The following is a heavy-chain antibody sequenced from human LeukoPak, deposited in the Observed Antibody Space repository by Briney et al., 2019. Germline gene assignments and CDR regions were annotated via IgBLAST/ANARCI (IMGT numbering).Heavy chain of an antibody. Sequence: SETLSLTCAVSGDSISSGASYWSWIRQPPGKGLEWIGYIHHSGTTSYKSSLKSQVTISIDRSKNYFSLNLTSVTAADTALYYCAREPIATSTDWGQGTLVTVSS. CDR3: AREPIATSTD. J-gene: IGHJ4*02. CDR2: IHHSGTT. CDR1: GDSISSGASY. D-gene: IGHD4-17*01. V-gene: IGHV4-30-2*01.